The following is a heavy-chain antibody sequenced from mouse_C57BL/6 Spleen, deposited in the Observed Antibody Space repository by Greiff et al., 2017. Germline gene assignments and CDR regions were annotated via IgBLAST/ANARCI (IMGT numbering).Heavy chain of an antibody. CDR1: GYTFTDYY. D-gene: IGHD1-1*01. J-gene: IGHJ3*01. Sequence: QVQLQQSGAELVRPGASVKLSCKASGYTFTDYYINWVKQRPGQGLGWIARIYPGSGNTYYNEKFKGKATLTAEKSSSTAYMQLSSLTSEDSAVYFCARGGYGSSSFAYWCQGTLVTVSA. CDR3: ARGGYGSSSFAY. V-gene: IGHV1-76*01. CDR2: IYPGSGNT.